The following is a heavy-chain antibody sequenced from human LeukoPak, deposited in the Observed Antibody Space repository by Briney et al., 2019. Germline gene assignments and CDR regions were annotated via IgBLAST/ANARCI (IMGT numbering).Heavy chain of an antibody. V-gene: IGHV3-64*01. CDR2: ISSNGGST. Sequence: GRSLSLSCAASGFTFTSYAMHLVRQAPGQRLEYVSAISSNGGSTSSANSVKGKFTISRDNSKNTLYLQMGSLRAEDMAVYYCARSPGEVVNPEYSFDIWGQGTMVTVSS. D-gene: IGHD2/OR15-2a*01. J-gene: IGHJ3*02. CDR3: ARSPGEVVNPEYSFDI. CDR1: GFTFTSYA.